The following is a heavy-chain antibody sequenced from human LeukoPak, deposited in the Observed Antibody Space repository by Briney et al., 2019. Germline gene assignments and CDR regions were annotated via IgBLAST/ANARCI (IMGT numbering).Heavy chain of an antibody. CDR2: IIPIFGTA. J-gene: IGHJ6*03. CDR1: GGTFSSHA. V-gene: IGHV1-69*13. CDR3: ARSVSGSYSDYYYYMGV. D-gene: IGHD1-26*01. Sequence: SVKVSCKASGGTFSSHAISWVRQAPGQGLEWMGGIIPIFGTANYAQKFQGRVTITADESTSTAYMELSSLRSEDTAVYYCARSVSGSYSDYYYYMGVWGKGTTVTVSS.